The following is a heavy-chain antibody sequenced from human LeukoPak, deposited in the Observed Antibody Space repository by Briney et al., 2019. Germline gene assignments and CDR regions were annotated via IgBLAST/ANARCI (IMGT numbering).Heavy chain of an antibody. V-gene: IGHV4-38-2*02. Sequence: SENLSLTCIVSGYSISSGYYWVWIRQPPGKGLEWIGSIYHSGSTLYNPSLKSRVTISVDTSTNKFSLKLSSVTAADTAMYYCARDQPYMDVWGEGTTVTVSS. J-gene: IGHJ6*03. CDR3: ARDQPYMDV. CDR1: GYSISSGYY. CDR2: IYHSGST.